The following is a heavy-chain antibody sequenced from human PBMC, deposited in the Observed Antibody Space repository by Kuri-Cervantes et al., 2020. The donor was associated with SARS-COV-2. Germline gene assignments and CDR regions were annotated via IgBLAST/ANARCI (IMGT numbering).Heavy chain of an antibody. V-gene: IGHV3-23*01. CDR3: ARSYDHYDYVWGSYRYTGRVGYVDY. D-gene: IGHD3-16*02. J-gene: IGHJ4*02. Sequence: GESLKISCAASGFTFSSYAMSWVRQAPGKGLEWVSAISGSSGSTYYADSVKGRLIISRDNSKNTLYLQMNSLRAEDTAAYYCARSYDHYDYVWGSYRYTGRVGYVDYWGQGTLVTVSS. CDR1: GFTFSSYA. CDR2: ISGSSGST.